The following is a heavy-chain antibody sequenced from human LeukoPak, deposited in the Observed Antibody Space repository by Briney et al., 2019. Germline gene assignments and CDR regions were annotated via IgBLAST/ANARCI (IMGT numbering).Heavy chain of an antibody. D-gene: IGHD5-18*01. CDR1: GYTFTSYY. V-gene: IGHV1-46*01. CDR3: AREGYSYGGFDY. Sequence: GASVKVSCKASGYTFTSYYMHWVRQAPGQGLEWMGIINPSGGSTSYAQKFQGRVTMTRDTSTSTVYKELSSLRSEDTAVYYCAREGYSYGGFDYWGQGTLVTVSS. J-gene: IGHJ4*02. CDR2: INPSGGST.